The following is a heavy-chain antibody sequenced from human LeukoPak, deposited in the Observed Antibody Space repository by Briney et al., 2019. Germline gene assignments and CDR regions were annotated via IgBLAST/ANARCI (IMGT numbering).Heavy chain of an antibody. D-gene: IGHD3-10*01. CDR3: ARDRVLYYYGSGSHYFDY. J-gene: IGHJ4*02. CDR2: IKQDGSEK. V-gene: IGHV3-7*01. Sequence: GGSLRLSXAASGFTFSSYWMSWVGQAPGKGLEWVANIKQDGSEKYYVDSVKGRFTISRDNAKNSLYLQMNSLRAEDTAVYYCARDRVLYYYGSGSHYFDYWGQGTLVTVSS. CDR1: GFTFSSYW.